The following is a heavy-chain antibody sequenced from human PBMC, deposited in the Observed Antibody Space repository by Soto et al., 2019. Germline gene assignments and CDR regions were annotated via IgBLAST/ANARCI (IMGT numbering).Heavy chain of an antibody. CDR3: AIIAVVTTTLYD. CDR2: IRTYNGHT. Sequence: GASVKVSCKASGYTFTNYGISWVRQAPGQGLEWMGWIRTYNGHTNYAQKFQDRVTMAADTFTRTAYMELRSLRSDDTAGYYCAIIAVVTTTLYDGGQGTLVTVSS. CDR1: GYTFTNYG. V-gene: IGHV1-18*01. J-gene: IGHJ4*02. D-gene: IGHD2-21*02.